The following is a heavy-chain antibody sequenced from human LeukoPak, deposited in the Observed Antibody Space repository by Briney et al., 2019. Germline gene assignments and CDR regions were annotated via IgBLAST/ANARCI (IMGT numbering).Heavy chain of an antibody. V-gene: IGHV3-64*01. D-gene: IGHD3-22*01. Sequence: PGGSLRLSCAASGFTFSTYVMQWVRQAPGKGLEYVSAITGDGGYTYYANSVKGRFTISRDNSKKTLYLQMGSLRADDMAVYYCARGDDSSGQVDYWGQGTLVTVSS. CDR1: GFTFSTYV. CDR2: ITGDGGYT. CDR3: ARGDDSSGQVDY. J-gene: IGHJ4*02.